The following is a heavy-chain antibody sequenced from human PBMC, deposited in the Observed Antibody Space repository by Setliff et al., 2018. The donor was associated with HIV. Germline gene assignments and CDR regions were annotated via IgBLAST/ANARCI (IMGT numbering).Heavy chain of an antibody. CDR2: IGGSGGST. CDR1: GFSFSSYA. J-gene: IGHJ4*02. CDR3: AKKTAAYTSGSWLHY. V-gene: IGHV3-23*01. Sequence: PGGSLRLSCAANGFSFSSYAMSWVRQAPGKGLEWVSGIGGSGGSTYYADSVKGRFTISREKSKSTLYLQMNSLRAEDTAVYYCAKKTAAYTSGSWLHYWGQGTLVTVSS. D-gene: IGHD3-10*01.